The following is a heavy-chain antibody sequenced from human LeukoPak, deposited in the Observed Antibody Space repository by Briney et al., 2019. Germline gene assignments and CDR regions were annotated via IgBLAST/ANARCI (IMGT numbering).Heavy chain of an antibody. CDR3: ARVLESFWSGYYVSFDY. D-gene: IGHD3-3*01. Sequence: VGSLRLSCAASGFTFSSYWMSWVRQAPGKGLEWVANIKQDGSEKYYVDSVKGRFTISRDNAKNSLYLQMNSLRAEDTAVYYCARVLESFWSGYYVSFDYWGQGTLVTVSS. CDR1: GFTFSSYW. J-gene: IGHJ4*02. CDR2: IKQDGSEK. V-gene: IGHV3-7*01.